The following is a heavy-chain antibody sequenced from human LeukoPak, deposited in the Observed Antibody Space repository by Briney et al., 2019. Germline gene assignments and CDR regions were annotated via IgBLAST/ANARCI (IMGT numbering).Heavy chain of an antibody. CDR1: GDSVSSNSAA. CDR2: TYYRSKWYN. J-gene: IGHJ6*02. CDR3: ARDTHQWPDGDYYYGMDV. V-gene: IGHV6-1*01. Sequence: SQTLSLTCAISGDSVSSNSAAWNWIRQSPSRGLEWLGRTYYRSKWYNDYAVSVKSRITINPDTSKNQFSLQLNSVTPEDTAVYYCARDTHQWPDGDYYYGMDVWGQGTTVTVSS. D-gene: IGHD6-19*01.